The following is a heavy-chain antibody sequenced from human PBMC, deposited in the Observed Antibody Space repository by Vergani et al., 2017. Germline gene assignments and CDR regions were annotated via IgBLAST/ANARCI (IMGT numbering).Heavy chain of an antibody. D-gene: IGHD1-1*01. CDR2: IKNTGDST. V-gene: IGHV3-23*01. J-gene: IGHJ4*02. CDR1: GFPFSSHP. CDR3: GRGSDNDN. Sequence: EVQLLQSEGAVVQPGGSLRLSCVASGFPFSSHPMSWVRQGHGQGLEWVSSIKNTGDSTHYAAAVKGRFTITRDNSKNTLDLQMNSLRVDYTAVYYCGRGSDNDNWGQGTLVTVSS.